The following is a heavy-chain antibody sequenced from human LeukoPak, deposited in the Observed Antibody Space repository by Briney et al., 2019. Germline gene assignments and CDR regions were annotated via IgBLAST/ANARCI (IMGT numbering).Heavy chain of an antibody. J-gene: IGHJ4*02. D-gene: IGHD4-23*01. CDR2: INAGNGDT. CDR3: AREGDSTVVTFFDY. CDR1: GYTFTSYA. V-gene: IGHV1-3*01. Sequence: ASVKVSCKASGYTFTSYAMHWVRQAPGQRPEWMGCINAGNGDTKYSQKFQGRVTIARDASASTAYMELSSLRSEDTAVYYCAREGDSTVVTFFDYWGQGTLVTVSS.